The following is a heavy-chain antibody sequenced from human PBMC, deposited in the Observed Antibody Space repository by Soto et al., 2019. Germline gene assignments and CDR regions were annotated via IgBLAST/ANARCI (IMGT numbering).Heavy chain of an antibody. CDR1: CGSIVGLSYR. CDR3: ANFGVVIGAYYFDY. D-gene: IGHD3-3*01. Sequence: CVRWSVSCGSIVGLSYRRGRIRQPPGKGLEWIGSIYYSGSTYYNPSLKSRVTISVDTSKNQFSLKLSSVTAADTAVYYGANFGVVIGAYYFDYRVKRTLVTVSS. CDR2: IYYSGST. V-gene: IGHV4-39*01. J-gene: IGHJ4*02.